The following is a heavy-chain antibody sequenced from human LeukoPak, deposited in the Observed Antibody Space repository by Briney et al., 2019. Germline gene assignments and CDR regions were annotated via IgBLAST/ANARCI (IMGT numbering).Heavy chain of an antibody. CDR2: IWYDGSNK. J-gene: IGHJ4*02. V-gene: IGHV3-33*01. D-gene: IGHD3-22*01. CDR3: ARDLPGYYDSSGYYGGLDY. CDR1: GFTFSSYG. Sequence: GRSLRLSCAASGFTFSSYGMHWVRRAPGKGLEWVAVIWYDGSNKYYADSVKGRFTISRDNSKNTLYLQMNSLRAEDTAVYYCARDLPGYYDSSGYYGGLDYWGQGTLVTVSS.